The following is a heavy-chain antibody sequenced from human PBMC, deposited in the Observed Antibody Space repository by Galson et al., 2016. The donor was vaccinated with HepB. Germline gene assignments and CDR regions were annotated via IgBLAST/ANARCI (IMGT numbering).Heavy chain of an antibody. V-gene: IGHV4-59*12. CDR1: GVSMTYYY. Sequence: ETLSLTCTVSGVSMTYYYWNWIRQPPGKGLEWIGYISNSGSTDYNPSLKSRVTISIDTSKNRFSLNLNSVTAADTAVYYCARGGGSLDYYFDYWGQGTPVTVSS. D-gene: IGHD6-25*01. CDR3: ARGGGSLDYYFDY. CDR2: ISNSGST. J-gene: IGHJ4*02.